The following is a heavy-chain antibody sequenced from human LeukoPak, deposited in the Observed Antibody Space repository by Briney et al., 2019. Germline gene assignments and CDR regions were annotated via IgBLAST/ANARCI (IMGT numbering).Heavy chain of an antibody. CDR2: VHYNGAT. J-gene: IGHJ2*01. CDR1: GGSVTSTTYY. Sequence: PSETLSLTCTVSGGSVTSTTYYWGWVRQPPGKGLEWVGVVHYNGATYYDPSLKSRVTMSIDTSKNQFSLKLSSVTAADTAVYYCAREVTVPTKHWYFDLWGRGTLVTVSS. V-gene: IGHV4-39*07. D-gene: IGHD2-2*01. CDR3: AREVTVPTKHWYFDL.